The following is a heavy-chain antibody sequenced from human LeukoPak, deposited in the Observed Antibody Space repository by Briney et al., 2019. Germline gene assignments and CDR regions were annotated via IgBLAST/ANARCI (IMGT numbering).Heavy chain of an antibody. V-gene: IGHV3-11*04. Sequence: GGSLRLSCAASGFTFSDYYMSWVRQAPGKGLEWVSYISSSSSTIYYADSVKGRFTISRDNAKNSLYLQMNSLRAEDTAVYYCAREICGGDCYPPYWYFDLWGRGTLVTVSS. CDR3: AREICGGDCYPPYWYFDL. CDR1: GFTFSDYY. D-gene: IGHD2-21*02. J-gene: IGHJ2*01. CDR2: ISSSSSTI.